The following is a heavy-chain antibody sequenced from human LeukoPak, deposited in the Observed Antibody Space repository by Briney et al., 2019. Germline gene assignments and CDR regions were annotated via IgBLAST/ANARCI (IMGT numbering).Heavy chain of an antibody. J-gene: IGHJ3*02. CDR2: INPNSGGT. Sequence: ASVKVSCMASGYTFTGYYMHWVRQAPGQGLEWMGWINPNSGGTNYAQKFQGRVTMTRDTSISTAYMELSRLRSDDTAVYYCARDRDPTMIVVEYAFDIWGQGTMVTVSS. D-gene: IGHD3-22*01. CDR3: ARDRDPTMIVVEYAFDI. V-gene: IGHV1-2*02. CDR1: GYTFTGYY.